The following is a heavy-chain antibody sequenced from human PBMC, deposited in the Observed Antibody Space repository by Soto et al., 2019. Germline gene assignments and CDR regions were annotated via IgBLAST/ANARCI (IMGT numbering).Heavy chain of an antibody. Sequence: ASVKVSCKASGYTFTSYAMHWVRQAPGQRLEWMGWINAGNGNTKYSQKFQGRVTITRDTSASTAYMELSSLRSEDTAVYYCGRALGVRGVIRYYYGMDVWGQGTTVTVSS. CDR2: INAGNGNT. D-gene: IGHD3-10*01. CDR1: GYTFTSYA. CDR3: GRALGVRGVIRYYYGMDV. J-gene: IGHJ6*02. V-gene: IGHV1-3*01.